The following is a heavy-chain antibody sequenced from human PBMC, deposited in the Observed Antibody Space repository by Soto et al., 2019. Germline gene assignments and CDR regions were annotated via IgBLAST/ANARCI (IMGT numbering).Heavy chain of an antibody. CDR3: ARSRSGAVADSFDF. J-gene: IGHJ4*02. CDR1: GFTFSRYA. V-gene: IGHV3-30*04. Sequence: GSLRLSCAASGFTFSRYAIHWVRQAPGKGLEWVAVISRDGTNKYYVDSVKGRFTISRDNSRNTLYLQMNSLRHEDAAVYYCARSRSGAVADSFDFWGQGNLVTVSS. D-gene: IGHD3-10*01. CDR2: ISRDGTNK.